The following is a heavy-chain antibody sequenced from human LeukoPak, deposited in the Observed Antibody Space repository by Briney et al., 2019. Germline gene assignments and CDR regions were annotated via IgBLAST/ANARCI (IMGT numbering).Heavy chain of an antibody. D-gene: IGHD3-22*01. CDR2: INHSGST. CDR3: ARVRLYYYDSSGCLNRYRYYFGY. V-gene: IGHV4-34*01. Sequence: PSETLSLTCAVYGGSFSGYYWSWIRQPPGKGLEWIGEINHSGSTNYNPSLKSRVTISVDTSKNQFSLKQSSVTAADTAVYYCARVRLYYYDSSGCLNRYRYYFGYWGQGTPVTVSS. CDR1: GGSFSGYY. J-gene: IGHJ4*02.